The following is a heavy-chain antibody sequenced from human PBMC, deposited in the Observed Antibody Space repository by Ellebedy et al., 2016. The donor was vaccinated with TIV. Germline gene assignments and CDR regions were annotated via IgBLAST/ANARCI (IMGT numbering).Heavy chain of an antibody. J-gene: IGHJ4*02. CDR1: GYTFTSYD. V-gene: IGHV1-8*01. CDR3: ARGRLEDWGLITDY. CDR2: MNPNSGNT. D-gene: IGHD7-27*01. Sequence: ASVKVSCKASGYTFTSYDISWVRQATGQGLEWMGWMNPNSGNTGYAQKFQGRVTMTRNTSISTAYMELSSLRSEDTAVYYCARGRLEDWGLITDYWGQGTLVTVSS.